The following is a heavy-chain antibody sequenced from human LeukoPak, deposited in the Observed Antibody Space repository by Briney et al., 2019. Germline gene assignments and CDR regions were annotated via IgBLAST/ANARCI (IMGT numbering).Heavy chain of an antibody. J-gene: IGHJ4*02. CDR1: GGSISSGSYY. CDR3: AREGITMVRGVTLFDY. CDR2: IYTSGST. V-gene: IGHV4-61*02. D-gene: IGHD3-10*01. Sequence: SETLSLTCTVSGGSISSGSYYWSWIRQPAGTGLEWIGRIYTSGSTNYNPSLKSRVTISVDTSKNQFSLKLSSVTAADTAVYYCAREGITMVRGVTLFDYWGQGTLVTVSS.